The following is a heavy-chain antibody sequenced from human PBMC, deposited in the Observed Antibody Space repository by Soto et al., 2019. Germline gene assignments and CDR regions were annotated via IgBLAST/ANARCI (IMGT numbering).Heavy chain of an antibody. CDR3: ARGGVFLPGSYSLPAWFDP. CDR2: INPNSGGT. Sequence: XSVKVSCNASGYPFTGYYMRWGRQAPGQGLEWMGWINPNSGGTNYAQKFQGWVTMTRDTSISTAYMELSRLRSDDTAVYYCARGGVFLPGSYSLPAWFDPWGQGTLVTVSS. CDR1: GYPFTGYY. D-gene: IGHD3-9*01. V-gene: IGHV1-2*04. J-gene: IGHJ5*02.